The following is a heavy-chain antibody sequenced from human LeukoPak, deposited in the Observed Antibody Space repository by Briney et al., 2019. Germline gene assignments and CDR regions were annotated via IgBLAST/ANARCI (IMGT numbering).Heavy chain of an antibody. CDR1: GGTFSGYA. V-gene: IGHV1-69*04. D-gene: IGHD4-23*01. J-gene: IGHJ5*02. CDR3: ATHATVVTPTYNWFDP. CDR2: IIPILGIA. Sequence: SVKVSCKASGGTFSGYAISWVRQAPGRGLEWMGRIIPILGIANYAQKFQGRVTITADKSTSIAYMELSSLRSEDTAVYYCATHATVVTPTYNWFDPWGQGTLVTVSS.